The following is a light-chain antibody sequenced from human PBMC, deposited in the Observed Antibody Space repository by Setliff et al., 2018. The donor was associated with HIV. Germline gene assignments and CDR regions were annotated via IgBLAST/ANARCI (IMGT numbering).Light chain of an antibody. V-gene: IGLV1-44*01. CDR1: SSNIGSNT. J-gene: IGLJ2*01. CDR3: AAWDDSLNGVV. Sequence: QSALTQPPSASGTPGQRVTISCSGSSSNIGSNTVNWYQQLPGTAPTLLIYNNNQRPSGVPDRFSGSKSGTSASLAISGLQSEDEADYYCAAWDDSLNGVVFGRGTKVTVL. CDR2: NNN.